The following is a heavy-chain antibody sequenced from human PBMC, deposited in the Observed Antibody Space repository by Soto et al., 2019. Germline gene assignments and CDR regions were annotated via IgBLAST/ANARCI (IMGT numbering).Heavy chain of an antibody. CDR1: GCTFSSYA. CDR3: ARDRQWEAYYYYYGMEV. CDR2: IIPIFGTA. D-gene: IGHD1-26*01. Sequence: SVKVSCKASGCTFSSYAISWVRQAPGQGLEWMGGIIPIFGTANYAQKFQGRVTITADESTSTAYMELSSLRSEDTAVYYCARDRQWEAYYYYYGMEVWGQGTTGNVS. J-gene: IGHJ6*01. V-gene: IGHV1-69*13.